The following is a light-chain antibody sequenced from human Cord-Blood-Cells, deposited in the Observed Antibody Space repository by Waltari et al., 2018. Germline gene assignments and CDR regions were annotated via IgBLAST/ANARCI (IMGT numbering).Light chain of an antibody. CDR1: SSNIGSNT. V-gene: IGLV1-44*01. CDR2: RNN. Sequence: QSVLTQPPSASGTPGQMVTSSRSGSSSNIGSNTVNCYQQLPGTAPKRLIYRNNQRPSGVPDRFSGSKSGTSASLAISGLQAEDEADYYCAAWDDSLNGYVFGTGTKVTVL. J-gene: IGLJ1*01. CDR3: AAWDDSLNGYV.